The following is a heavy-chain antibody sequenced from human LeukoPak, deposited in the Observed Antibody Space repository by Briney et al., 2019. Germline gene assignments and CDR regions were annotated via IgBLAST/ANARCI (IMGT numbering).Heavy chain of an antibody. Sequence: ASVKVSCKASGYTFSGYGFSWVRQGPGQGLEWMGWISAYSGNTKNAQKYQARVTLTTDTSTGTAYMELRSLRSDDTAVYYCARGGGSYGDYSLWLGYWGQGTLVTVSS. CDR3: ARGGGSYGDYSLWLGY. CDR2: ISAYSGNT. J-gene: IGHJ4*02. D-gene: IGHD4-17*01. CDR1: GYTFSGYG. V-gene: IGHV1-18*01.